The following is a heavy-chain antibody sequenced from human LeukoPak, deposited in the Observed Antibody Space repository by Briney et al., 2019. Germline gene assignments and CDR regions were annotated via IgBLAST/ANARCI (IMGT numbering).Heavy chain of an antibody. Sequence: GGSLRLSCAASGFTFSDYYMTWNRQAPGKGLEWVSYISSTDTTYYADSVKGRFTVSRDNAKNSLFLQMHSLRAEDTAVYYCARGIRGSDPDYWGQGTLLTVSS. J-gene: IGHJ4*02. CDR1: GFTFSDYY. V-gene: IGHV3-11*01. CDR3: ARGIRGSDPDY. CDR2: ISSTDTT. D-gene: IGHD5-12*01.